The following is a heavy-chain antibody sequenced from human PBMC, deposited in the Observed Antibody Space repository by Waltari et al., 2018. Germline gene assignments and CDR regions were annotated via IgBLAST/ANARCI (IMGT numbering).Heavy chain of an antibody. V-gene: IGHV3-21*01. CDR1: GFTFSSYS. J-gene: IGHJ2*01. Sequence: EVQLVESGGGLVKHGGSLRLSCAASGFTFSSYSMNWVRQAPGKGLEWVSSISSSSSYIYYADSVKGRFTISRDNAKNSLYLQMNSLRAEDTAVYYCARVSGSPDLWGRGTLVTVSS. CDR3: ARVSGSPDL. CDR2: ISSSSSYI.